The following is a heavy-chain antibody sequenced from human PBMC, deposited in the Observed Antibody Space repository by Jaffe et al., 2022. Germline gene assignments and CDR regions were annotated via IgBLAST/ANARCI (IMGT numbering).Heavy chain of an antibody. J-gene: IGHJ4*02. V-gene: IGHV3-7*05. Sequence: EVQLVESGGGLVQPGGSLRLSCAASGFTFSSYWMSWVRQAPGKGLEWVANIKQDGSEKYYVDSVKGRFTISRDNAKNSLYLQMNSLRAEDTAVYYCARASLIQYYYDSSGYYFDYWGQGTLVTVSS. D-gene: IGHD3-22*01. CDR1: GFTFSSYW. CDR3: ARASLIQYYYDSSGYYFDY. CDR2: IKQDGSEK.